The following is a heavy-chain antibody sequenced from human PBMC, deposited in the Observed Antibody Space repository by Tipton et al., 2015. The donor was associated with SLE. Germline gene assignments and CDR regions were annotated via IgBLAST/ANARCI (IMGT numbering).Heavy chain of an antibody. V-gene: IGHV4-4*07. CDR1: SDSISSYS. Sequence: LRLSCSVSSDSISSYSWNWIRQPAGQGLEWIGRMYASGSTNFNPSLESRVTMSLDMSKNQFSLNLRSVTAADTAVYYCARRVVESAQLGLMNNWFDPWGQGILVTVSS. CDR3: ARRVVESAQLGLMNNWFDP. J-gene: IGHJ5*02. D-gene: IGHD5-24*01. CDR2: MYASGST.